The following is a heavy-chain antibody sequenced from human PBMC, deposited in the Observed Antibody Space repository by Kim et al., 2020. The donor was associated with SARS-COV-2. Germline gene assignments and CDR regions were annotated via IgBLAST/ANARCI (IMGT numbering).Heavy chain of an antibody. Sequence: ASVKVSCKASGYTFTSYAMNWVRQAPGQGLEWMGWINTNTGNPTYAQGFTGRFVFSLDTSVSTAYLQISSLKAEDTAVYYCEVYAILGEGKDAFDIWGQGTMVTVSS. V-gene: IGHV7-4-1*02. CDR3: EVYAILGEGKDAFDI. CDR2: INTNTGNP. J-gene: IGHJ3*02. CDR1: GYTFTSYA. D-gene: IGHD2-8*01.